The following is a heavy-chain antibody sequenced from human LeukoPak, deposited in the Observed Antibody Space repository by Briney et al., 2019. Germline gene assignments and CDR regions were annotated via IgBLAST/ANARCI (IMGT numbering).Heavy chain of an antibody. J-gene: IGHJ6*02. Sequence: GASVKVSCKASGYTFTSYGISWVRQAPGQGLEWMGWISAYNGNTNYAQKFQGRVTITADESTSTAYMELSSLRSEDTAVYYCASKSGRFGELFPWYYGMDVWGQGTTVTVSS. V-gene: IGHV1-18*01. CDR3: ASKSGRFGELFPWYYGMDV. D-gene: IGHD3-10*01. CDR1: GYTFTSYG. CDR2: ISAYNGNT.